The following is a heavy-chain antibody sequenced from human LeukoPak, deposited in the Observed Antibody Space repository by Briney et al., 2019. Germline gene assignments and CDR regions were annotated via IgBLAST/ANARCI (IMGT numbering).Heavy chain of an antibody. D-gene: IGHD1-26*01. Sequence: PGGSLRLSCAASGFTFSSYAMSWVRQAPGKGLEWVSAISGSGGSTYYADSVKGRFTISRDNSKNTLYLQMNSLRAEDTAVYYCAKGPPERLLVGPLPIDYWGQGTLVTVSS. CDR1: GFTFSSYA. J-gene: IGHJ4*02. V-gene: IGHV3-23*01. CDR3: AKGPPERLLVGPLPIDY. CDR2: ISGSGGST.